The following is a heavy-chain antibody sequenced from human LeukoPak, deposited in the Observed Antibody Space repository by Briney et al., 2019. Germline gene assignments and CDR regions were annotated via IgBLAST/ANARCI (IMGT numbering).Heavy chain of an antibody. Sequence: ASVKVSCKASDYTFSIYDISWVRQAPGQGLEWMGWISVYNGNTNYAQKFQGRVTMTTDTSASTAYMELGSLRSDDTAVYYCARMGYSSAWYLSYWGQGTLVTVSS. J-gene: IGHJ4*02. CDR1: DYTFSIYD. V-gene: IGHV1-18*01. D-gene: IGHD6-19*01. CDR3: ARMGYSSAWYLSY. CDR2: ISVYNGNT.